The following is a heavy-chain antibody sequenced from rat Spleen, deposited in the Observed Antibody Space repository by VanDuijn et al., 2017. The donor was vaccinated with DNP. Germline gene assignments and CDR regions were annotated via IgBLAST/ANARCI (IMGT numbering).Heavy chain of an antibody. D-gene: IGHD1-4*01. J-gene: IGHJ1*01. CDR2: IDYDGGIT. CDR1: EFTFSRSD. CDR3: ARTTRVYWYFDF. Sequence: EVQLVESGGGLVQPGRSLKISCVASEFTFSRSDVAWVRQGPMKGLEWVAYIDYDGGITYYPDSVKGRFTISRDNAKDTQYLQMDSLRSDDTATYYCARTTRVYWYFDFWGPGTMVTVSS. V-gene: IGHV5S13*01.